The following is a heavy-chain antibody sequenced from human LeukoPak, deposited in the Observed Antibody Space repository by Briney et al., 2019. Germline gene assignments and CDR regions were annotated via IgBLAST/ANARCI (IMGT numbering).Heavy chain of an antibody. CDR3: ARRLGLRWDLQAFDI. J-gene: IGHJ3*02. CDR1: GYSFTSYD. CDR2: MNPNSYNT. D-gene: IGHD4-23*01. Sequence: ASVKVSCKASGYSFTSYDINWVRQATGQGLEWMGWMNPNSYNTGYAQKFQGRVTITRNTSISTAYMELSSLRSEDTAVYYCARRLGLRWDLQAFDIWGQGTMVTVSS. V-gene: IGHV1-8*03.